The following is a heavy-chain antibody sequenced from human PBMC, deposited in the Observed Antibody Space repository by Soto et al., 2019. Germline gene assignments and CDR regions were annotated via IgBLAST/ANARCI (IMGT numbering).Heavy chain of an antibody. CDR1: GYTFTLYT. J-gene: IGHJ3*02. CDR2: IHAGNGYT. V-gene: IGHV1-3*01. Sequence: QVQLVQSGAQVKKPGASVKVSCKASGYTFTLYTIHWVRQAPGQRLEWMGWIHAGNGYTKYSKNFQGRVTITRDTSASTVYMEMSSLTSEDTGVFYCARVQYSGNELKLAFDIWGQGKTVTVSS. D-gene: IGHD5-12*01. CDR3: ARVQYSGNELKLAFDI.